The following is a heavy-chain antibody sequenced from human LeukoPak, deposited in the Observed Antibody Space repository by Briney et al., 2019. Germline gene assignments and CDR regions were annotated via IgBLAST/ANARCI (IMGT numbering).Heavy chain of an antibody. CDR3: ARIRDGYNDAYDI. J-gene: IGHJ3*02. CDR1: GYTFTGYY. D-gene: IGHD5-24*01. V-gene: IGHV1-2*02. CDR2: INPDSGDT. Sequence: ASVKVSCKASGYTFTGYYINWVRQAPAQGLEWMGWINPDSGDTNYAQKFHDRVTMTSDTSITTAYMQLSWLTSEDTAIYYCARIRDGYNDAYDIWGQGTVVTVPS.